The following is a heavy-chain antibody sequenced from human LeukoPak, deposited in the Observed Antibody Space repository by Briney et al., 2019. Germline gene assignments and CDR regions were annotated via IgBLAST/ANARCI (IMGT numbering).Heavy chain of an antibody. CDR1: GFTFSSYA. D-gene: IGHD2-21*02. CDR2: ISGSGGST. CDR3: AKGTAIFWFDP. V-gene: IGHV3-23*01. Sequence: GGSLRLSCAASGFTFSSYAMSWVRQAPGKGLEWVSTISGSGGSTYYADSVKGRFTIFRDNSKNTLYLQMNSLRAEDTAVYYCAKGTAIFWFDPWGQGTLVTVSS. J-gene: IGHJ5*02.